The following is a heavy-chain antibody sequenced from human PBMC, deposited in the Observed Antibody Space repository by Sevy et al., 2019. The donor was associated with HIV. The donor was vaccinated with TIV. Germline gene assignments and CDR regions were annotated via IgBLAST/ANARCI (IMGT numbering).Heavy chain of an antibody. D-gene: IGHD1-26*01. V-gene: IGHV4-59*13. J-gene: IGHJ4*02. CDR3: ARLLRYNPCFDY. Sequence: SETLSLTCTVSGGSISSYYWSWIRQPPVEGLEWIGYISYSGSTNYNPSLKSRVTISVDTSKNQFSLKLSSVTAADTAVYYCARLLRYNPCFDYWGQGTLVTVSS. CDR1: GGSISSYY. CDR2: ISYSGST.